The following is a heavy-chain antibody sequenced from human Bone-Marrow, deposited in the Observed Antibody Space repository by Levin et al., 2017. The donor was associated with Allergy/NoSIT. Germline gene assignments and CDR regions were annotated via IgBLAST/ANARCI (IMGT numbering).Heavy chain of an antibody. CDR2: LSYGGST. CDR1: GFSFSSYG. J-gene: IGHJ4*02. Sequence: GESLKISCEGAGFSFSSYGMSWVRRAPGKGLDWVSSLSYGGSTYYADSVKGRFTISRDNSKNTMYLEMNSLRAEDAALYYCAKGLYSGYGRPQIFDFWGQGTLVAVSS. D-gene: IGHD5-12*01. V-gene: IGHV3-23*01. CDR3: AKGLYSGYGRPQIFDF.